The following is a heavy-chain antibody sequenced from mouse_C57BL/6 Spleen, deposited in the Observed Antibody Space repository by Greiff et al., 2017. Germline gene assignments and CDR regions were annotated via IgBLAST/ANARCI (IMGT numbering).Heavy chain of an antibody. J-gene: IGHJ3*01. CDR2: ISDGGSYT. V-gene: IGHV5-4*01. CDR1: GFTFSSYA. CDR3: ARGGFITTPWFAY. D-gene: IGHD1-1*01. Sequence: EVQRVESGGGLVKPGGSLKLSCAASGFTFSSYAMSWVRQTPEKRLEWVATISDGGSYTYYPDNVKGRFTISRDNAKNNLYLQMSHLKSEDTAMYYCARGGFITTPWFAYWGQGTLVTVSA.